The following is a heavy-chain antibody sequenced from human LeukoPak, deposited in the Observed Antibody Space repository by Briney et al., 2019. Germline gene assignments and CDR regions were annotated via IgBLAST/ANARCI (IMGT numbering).Heavy chain of an antibody. CDR2: IYYSGST. CDR3: ARGKDGLSNWFDP. V-gene: IGHV4-59*08. J-gene: IGHJ5*02. D-gene: IGHD5-24*01. Sequence: PSETLSLTCTVSGGSISSYYWSWIRQPPGKGLEWIGYIYYSGSTNYNPSLKSRVTISVDTSKNQFSLKLSSVTAADTAVYYCARGKDGLSNWFDPWGQGTLVTVSS. CDR1: GGSISSYY.